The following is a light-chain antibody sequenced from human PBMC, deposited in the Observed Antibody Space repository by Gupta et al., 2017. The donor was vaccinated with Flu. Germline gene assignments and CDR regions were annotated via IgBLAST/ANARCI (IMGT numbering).Light chain of an antibody. Sequence: QSVLPQPPSVSGAPGQRVTISCIGGSSNIGSGYDVHWYHQVPGKAPKLLIYGNNHRPSGVPDRFSGSKSGTSASLAITGHLAEDEADYYCQSYDSSLNVLFGGGTKVTVL. CDR3: QSYDSSLNVL. V-gene: IGLV1-40*01. J-gene: IGLJ3*02. CDR2: GNN. CDR1: SSNIGSGYD.